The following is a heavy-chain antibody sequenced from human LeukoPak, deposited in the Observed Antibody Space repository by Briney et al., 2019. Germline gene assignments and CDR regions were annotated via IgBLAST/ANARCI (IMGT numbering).Heavy chain of an antibody. Sequence: GGSLRLSCAASGFTVSSNYMSWVRQAPGKGLKWVSVIYSGGSTYYADSVKGRFTISRDNSKNTLYLQMNSLRAEDTAVYYCARGSRITIFGVVHYYMDVWGKGTTVTVSS. CDR2: IYSGGST. J-gene: IGHJ6*03. CDR3: ARGSRITIFGVVHYYMDV. D-gene: IGHD3-3*01. CDR1: GFTVSSNY. V-gene: IGHV3-66*02.